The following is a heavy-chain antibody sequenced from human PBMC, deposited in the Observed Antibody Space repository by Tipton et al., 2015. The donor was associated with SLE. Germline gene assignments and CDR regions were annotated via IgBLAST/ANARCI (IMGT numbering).Heavy chain of an antibody. D-gene: IGHD3-9*01. Sequence: SLRLSCAAAGFTFDDYAMHWVRQAPGKGLEWVSGISWNSDKIGYADSVKGRFSISRDNAKKSLYLQMNSLRTEDTALYYCGKDTVDNMTVSVVRGQETLVPVSS. CDR1: GFTFDDYA. J-gene: IGHJ4*02. CDR3: GKDTVDNMTVSVV. V-gene: IGHV3-9*01. CDR2: ISWNSDKI.